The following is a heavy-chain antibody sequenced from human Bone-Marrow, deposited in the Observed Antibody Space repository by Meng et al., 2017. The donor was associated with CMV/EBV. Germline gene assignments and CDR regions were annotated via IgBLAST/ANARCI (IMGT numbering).Heavy chain of an antibody. Sequence: GESLKISCAASGFTFSSYAMSWVRQAPGKGLEWVSAISGSGGSTYYADSVKGRFTISRDNSKNTLYLQMNSLRAEDTAVYYCAKDSSSRSAFDIWGQGTMVTVSS. CDR1: GFTFSSYA. V-gene: IGHV3-23*01. CDR2: ISGSGGST. CDR3: AKDSSSRSAFDI. J-gene: IGHJ3*02. D-gene: IGHD6-13*01.